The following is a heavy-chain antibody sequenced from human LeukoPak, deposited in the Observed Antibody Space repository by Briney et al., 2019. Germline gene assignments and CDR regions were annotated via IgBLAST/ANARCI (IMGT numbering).Heavy chain of an antibody. CDR2: INSDGSST. J-gene: IGHJ4*02. V-gene: IGHV3-74*01. Sequence: GGSLRLSCAASGFTFSSYWMHWVRQAPGKGLVWVSRINSDGSSTSYADSVKGRFTISRDNAKNTLYLQMNRLRAEDTAVYYCAREYYDSSGYYQGFDYWGQGTLVTVSS. CDR1: GFTFSSYW. D-gene: IGHD3-22*01. CDR3: AREYYDSSGYYQGFDY.